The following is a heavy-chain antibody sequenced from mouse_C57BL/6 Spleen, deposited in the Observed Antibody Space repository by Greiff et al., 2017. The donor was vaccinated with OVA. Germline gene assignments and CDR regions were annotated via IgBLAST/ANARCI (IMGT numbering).Heavy chain of an antibody. Sequence: VQLQQSGAELVKPGASVKISCKASGYAFSSYWMNWVKQRPGKGLEWIGQIYTGDGDTNYNGKFKGKATLTADKSSSTAYMQLSSLTSEDSAVYFCARLRDSSGPFDYWGQGTTLTVSS. V-gene: IGHV1-80*01. J-gene: IGHJ2*01. CDR3: ARLRDSSGPFDY. CDR2: IYTGDGDT. CDR1: GYAFSSYW. D-gene: IGHD3-2*02.